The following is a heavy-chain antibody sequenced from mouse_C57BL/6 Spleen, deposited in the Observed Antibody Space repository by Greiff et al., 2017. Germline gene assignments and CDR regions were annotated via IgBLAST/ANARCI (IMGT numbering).Heavy chain of an antibody. Sequence: VQLQQSGAELVKPGASVKLSCKASGYTFTSYWMHWVKQRPGQGLEWIGMIHPNSGSTNYNEKFKSKATLTVDKSSSTAYMQLSSLTSEDSAVYYCARSRLYDYALYYFDYWGQGTTLTVSS. CDR1: GYTFTSYW. D-gene: IGHD2-4*01. CDR3: ARSRLYDYALYYFDY. J-gene: IGHJ2*01. V-gene: IGHV1-64*01. CDR2: IHPNSGST.